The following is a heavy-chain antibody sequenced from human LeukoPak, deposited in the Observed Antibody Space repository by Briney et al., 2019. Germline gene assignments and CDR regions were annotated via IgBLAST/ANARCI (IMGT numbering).Heavy chain of an antibody. CDR3: ANLGWWDFDY. V-gene: IGHV3-23*01. J-gene: IGHJ4*02. CDR2: ISGSGGST. D-gene: IGHD2-15*01. CDR1: GFTFSSYA. Sequence: PGGSLRLSCAASGFTFSSYAMSWGRQAAGEGLGWVSAISGSGGSTYYADSVKGRFTISRDNSKNTLYLQMNSLRAEDTAVYYCANLGWWDFDYWGQGTLVTVSS.